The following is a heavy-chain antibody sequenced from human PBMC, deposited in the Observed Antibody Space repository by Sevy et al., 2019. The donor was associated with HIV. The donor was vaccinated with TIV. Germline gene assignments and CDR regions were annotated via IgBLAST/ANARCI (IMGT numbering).Heavy chain of an antibody. J-gene: IGHJ4*02. CDR2: TYYKSEWCS. CDR1: GDSVSNNIAA. CDR3: SRDQNWGYDS. D-gene: IGHD7-27*01. V-gene: IGHV6-1*01. Sequence: QSLTVSLTCAISGDSVSNNIAAWNWIRQSPSRGLEWLGRTYYKSEWCSDYAVSVKGRIVINPDTSKNQFSLQLNSVTPDDTAVYYYSRDQNWGYDSWGQGTLVTVSS.